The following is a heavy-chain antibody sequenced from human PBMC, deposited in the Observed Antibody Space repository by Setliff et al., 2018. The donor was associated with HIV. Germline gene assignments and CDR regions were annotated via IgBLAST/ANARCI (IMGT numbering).Heavy chain of an antibody. Sequence: SETLSLTCSVSGGSISGHYGGWIRQPPGKGLEWIGYIYFTGSAGYNPSLKSRVSMSVDTSKNQFSLRVTSVTAADTAVYFCARNHEWALGTWGQGLLVTVSS. CDR1: GGSISGHY. J-gene: IGHJ5*02. D-gene: IGHD1-26*01. CDR2: IYFTGSA. V-gene: IGHV4-59*11. CDR3: ARNHEWALGT.